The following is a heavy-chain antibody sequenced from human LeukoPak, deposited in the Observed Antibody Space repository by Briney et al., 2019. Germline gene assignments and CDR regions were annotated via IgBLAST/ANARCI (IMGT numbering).Heavy chain of an antibody. CDR3: AKQSAGSAAWYSLHYDF. CDR2: VDGGGGGT. J-gene: IGHJ4*02. Sequence: EGFLRLSCAASGFALSSHWMTWVRQAPGRGLEWVSSVDGGGGGTYYADSVKGRFTISRDNSKDTLYSQMNGLRAEDTAVYFCAKQSAGSAAWYSLHYDFWGQGTLVTVSS. D-gene: IGHD6-13*01. V-gene: IGHV3-23*01. CDR1: GFALSSHW.